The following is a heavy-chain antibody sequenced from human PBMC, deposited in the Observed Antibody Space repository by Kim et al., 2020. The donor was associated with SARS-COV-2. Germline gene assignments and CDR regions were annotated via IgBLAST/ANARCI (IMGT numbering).Heavy chain of an antibody. CDR3: ASALGH. J-gene: IGHJ4*02. D-gene: IGHD3-16*02. V-gene: IGHV4-4*07. CDR2: YTMGRT. Sequence: YTMGRTNYNPSLRSRVTMSVDMSKNQFSRKLSAVTAADTAVYYCASALGHWGQGTLVTVSS.